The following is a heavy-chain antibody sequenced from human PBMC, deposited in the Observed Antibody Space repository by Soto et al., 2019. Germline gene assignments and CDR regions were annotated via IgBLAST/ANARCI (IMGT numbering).Heavy chain of an antibody. Sequence: GASVKVSCKASGYTFTSFGINWVRQAPVQGLEWMGGISGYEDNTNHAQKFQGRVTMTKDTSTSTGYMELRSLRSDDTAVYYCARADKLKWLQHSFAPWGQGTHVTVSS. D-gene: IGHD5-12*01. V-gene: IGHV1-18*04. J-gene: IGHJ5*02. CDR1: GYTFTSFG. CDR3: ARADKLKWLQHSFAP. CDR2: ISGYEDNT.